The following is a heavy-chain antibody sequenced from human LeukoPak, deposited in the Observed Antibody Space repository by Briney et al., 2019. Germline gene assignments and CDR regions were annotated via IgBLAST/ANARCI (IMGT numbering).Heavy chain of an antibody. CDR1: GFMFSSNW. D-gene: IGHD1-14*01. V-gene: IGHV4-4*02. J-gene: IGHJ4*02. Sequence: PGGSLRLSCAASGFMFSSNWMSWVSQPPGKGLEWIGEIYHSGGANYKPSLKSRVTMSVDTSKNHFSLKLTSVTAADTAVYYCAYNRNFALDNWGQGTLVTVSS. CDR3: AYNRNFALDN. CDR2: IYHSGGA.